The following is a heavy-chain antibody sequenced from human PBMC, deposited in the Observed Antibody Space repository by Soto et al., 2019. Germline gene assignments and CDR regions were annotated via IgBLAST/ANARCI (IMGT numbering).Heavy chain of an antibody. D-gene: IGHD4-17*01. V-gene: IGHV4-31*03. Sequence: QVQLQESGPGLVKPSQTLSLTCTVSGGSISSGGYYWSWIRQHPGKGLEWIGYIYYSGSTYYNPSLTSRVTXRVXTXKNQFSLKLSSVTAADTAVYYCARGDYGDYGEYFQHWGQGTLVTVSS. J-gene: IGHJ1*01. CDR1: GGSISSGGYY. CDR2: IYYSGST. CDR3: ARGDYGDYGEYFQH.